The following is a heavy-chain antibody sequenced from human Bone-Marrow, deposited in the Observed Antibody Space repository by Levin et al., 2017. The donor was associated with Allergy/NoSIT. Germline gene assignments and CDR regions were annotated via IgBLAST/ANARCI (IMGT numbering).Heavy chain of an antibody. CDR2: ISHNGAT. CDR3: AREKHRWSPSRGRWFDP. V-gene: IGHV4-30-2*01. D-gene: IGHD4-23*01. Sequence: SQTLSLTCAVSGDSITSGDYSWSWIRQPPGKGPEWMGHISHNGATKYNPSLNRRLTVSLDSSNNQFSLRLTSVTAADTAVYYCAREKHRWSPSRGRWFDPWGPGILVTVSP. CDR1: GDSITSGDYS. J-gene: IGHJ5*02.